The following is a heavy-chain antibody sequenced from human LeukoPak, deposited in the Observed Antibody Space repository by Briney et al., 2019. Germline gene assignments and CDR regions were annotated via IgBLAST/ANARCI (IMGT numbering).Heavy chain of an antibody. D-gene: IGHD2-15*01. V-gene: IGHV4-59*08. Sequence: SETLSLTCTVSGGSISSYYWSWIRQPPGKGLEWIGYIYDSGSTNYNPSLKSRVTISVDTSKNQFSLKLSSVTAADTAVYYCARHRYCSGGSCYSKRIYYYMGVWGKGTTVTISS. CDR2: IYDSGST. CDR3: ARHRYCSGGSCYSKRIYYYMGV. CDR1: GGSISSYY. J-gene: IGHJ6*03.